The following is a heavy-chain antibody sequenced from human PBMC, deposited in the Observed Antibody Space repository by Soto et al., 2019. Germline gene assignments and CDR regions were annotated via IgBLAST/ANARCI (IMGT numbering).Heavy chain of an antibody. Sequence: GGSLRLSCAASGINFSSYWMHWVRQAPGKGLVWVSRINSDGTSTAYADSVKGRFTISRDNAKNTLYLQMNSLRADDTAVYFCASRNPTYYNFWSGSEPLGYWGQGTLVTVSS. J-gene: IGHJ4*02. V-gene: IGHV3-74*01. CDR1: GINFSSYW. CDR3: ASRNPTYYNFWSGSEPLGY. CDR2: INSDGTST. D-gene: IGHD3-3*01.